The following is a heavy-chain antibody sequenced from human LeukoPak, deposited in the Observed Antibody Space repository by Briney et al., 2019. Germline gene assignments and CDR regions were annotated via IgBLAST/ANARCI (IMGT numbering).Heavy chain of an antibody. CDR1: GYSISSGYY. V-gene: IGHV4-38-2*01. D-gene: IGHD4-17*01. CDR3: ARGAHYGPGGPRHYYYYYMDV. CDR2: IYHSGST. J-gene: IGHJ6*03. Sequence: SETLSLTCAVSGYSISSGYYWGWIRPPPGKGLEWIGSIYHSGSTYYNPSLKSRVTISVDTSKDRFPLKLTLATPADTPVYTCARGAHYGPGGPRHYYYYYMDVWGKGTTVSVSS.